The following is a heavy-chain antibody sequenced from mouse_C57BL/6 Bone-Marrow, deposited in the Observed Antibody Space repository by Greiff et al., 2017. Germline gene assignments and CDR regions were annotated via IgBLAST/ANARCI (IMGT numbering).Heavy chain of an antibody. CDR2: IDPSDSYT. CDR3: ASGDYYAMDY. CDR1: GYTFTSYW. Sequence: QVQLQQPGAELVKPGASVKLSCKASGYTFTSYWMQWVKQRPGQGLEWIGEIDPSDSYTNYNQKFKGKATLTADTSSSTAYLQLSSLTSEDSAVYYCASGDYYAMDYWGQGTSVTVAS. J-gene: IGHJ4*01. D-gene: IGHD2-13*01. V-gene: IGHV1-50*01.